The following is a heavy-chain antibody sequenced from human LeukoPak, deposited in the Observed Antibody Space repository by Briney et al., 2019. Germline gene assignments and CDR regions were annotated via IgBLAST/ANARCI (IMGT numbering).Heavy chain of an antibody. J-gene: IGHJ5*02. CDR3: ARNTIAAAGFDP. D-gene: IGHD6-13*01. V-gene: IGHV4-4*07. Sequence: ETSETLSLTCTVSGGSTSSYYWSWIRQPAGKGLEWIGRIYTSGSTNYNPSLKSRVTMSVDTSKNQFSLKLSSVTAADTAVYYCARNTIAAAGFDPWGQGTLVTVSS. CDR1: GGSTSSYY. CDR2: IYTSGST.